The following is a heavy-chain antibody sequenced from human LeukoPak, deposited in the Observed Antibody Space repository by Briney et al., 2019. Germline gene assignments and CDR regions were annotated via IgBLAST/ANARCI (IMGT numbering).Heavy chain of an antibody. D-gene: IGHD4-11*01. CDR2: ISSSSSYI. J-gene: IGHJ6*03. V-gene: IGHV3-21*01. CDR1: GFTFSSHS. CDR3: ARDGGTVTTPREGYYYYMDV. Sequence: GGSLRLSCAASGFTFSSHSMNWVRQAPGKGLEWVSSISSSSSYIYYADSVKGRFTISRDNAKNSLYLQMNSLRAEDTAVYYCARDGGTVTTPREGYYYYMDVWGKGTTVTVSS.